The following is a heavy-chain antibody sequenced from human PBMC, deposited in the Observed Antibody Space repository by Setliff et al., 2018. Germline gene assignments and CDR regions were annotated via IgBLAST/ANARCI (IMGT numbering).Heavy chain of an antibody. CDR1: GYMLNSYG. D-gene: IGHD2-15*01. V-gene: IGHV1-18*01. Sequence: SVKVSCKASGYMLNSYGISWVRQAPGQGLEWMGWISSYNDITNYAQRFQGRVTLTKDMSTSAAYMELRSLGSDDTAVYYCAISTLSICSGGNCPNVFDVWGQGTMVTVSS. CDR2: ISSYNDIT. CDR3: AISTLSICSGGNCPNVFDV. J-gene: IGHJ3*01.